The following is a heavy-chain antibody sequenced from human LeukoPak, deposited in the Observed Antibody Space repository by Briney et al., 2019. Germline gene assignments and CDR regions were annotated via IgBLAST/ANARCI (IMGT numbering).Heavy chain of an antibody. V-gene: IGHV4-4*07. CDR1: GGSISSYY. D-gene: IGHD1-26*01. J-gene: IGHJ6*03. Sequence: PSETLSLTCTVSGGSISSYYWSWIRQPAGKGLEWIGRIYTSGSTNYNPSLKSRVTMSVDTSKKQFSLKLSSVTAADTAVYYCARDPPRVGGYYYYYMDVWGKGTTVTVSS. CDR3: ARDPPRVGGYYYYYMDV. CDR2: IYTSGST.